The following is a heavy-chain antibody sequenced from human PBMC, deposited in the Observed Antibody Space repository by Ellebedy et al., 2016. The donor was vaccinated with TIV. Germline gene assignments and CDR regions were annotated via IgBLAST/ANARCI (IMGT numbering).Heavy chain of an antibody. J-gene: IGHJ5*02. D-gene: IGHD2-15*01. CDR1: GFTFKNFA. V-gene: IGHV3-23*01. Sequence: GESLKISCAASGFTFKNFAMSWVRQAPGKGLEWVSVVSGSGDSTDYADSVRGRFTISRDNSRNTLYLQMNSLRAEDTAIYYCLKVVSATLDWFDPWGQGTLVTVSS. CDR3: LKVVSATLDWFDP. CDR2: VSGSGDST.